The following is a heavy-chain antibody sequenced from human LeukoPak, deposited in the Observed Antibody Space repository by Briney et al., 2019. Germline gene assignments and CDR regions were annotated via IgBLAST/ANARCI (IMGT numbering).Heavy chain of an antibody. CDR2: ISAYNGNT. CDR1: GYTFTSYG. Sequence: ALVKVSCKASGYTFTSYGISWVRQAPGQGLEWMGWISAYNGNTNYAQKLQGRVTMTTDTSTSTAYMELRSLRSDDTAVYYCARDNGITMVVVDLPDTFDILGHWTTPTVS. J-gene: IGHJ3*02. CDR3: ARDNGITMVVVDLPDTFDI. D-gene: IGHD3-22*01. V-gene: IGHV1-18*01.